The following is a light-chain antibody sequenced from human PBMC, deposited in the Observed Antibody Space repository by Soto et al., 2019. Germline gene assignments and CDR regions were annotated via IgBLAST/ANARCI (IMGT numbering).Light chain of an antibody. CDR3: SSYTSSSPLV. Sequence: QSALTQPASVSGAPGQSITISCTGTSSDVGGYNYVSWYQQHPGKAPKLMIYEVSNRPSGVSNRFSGYKSGNTASLTISGLPAEDEADYYCSSYTSSSPLVFGTGTKVTVL. CDR1: SSDVGGYNY. CDR2: EVS. V-gene: IGLV2-14*01. J-gene: IGLJ1*01.